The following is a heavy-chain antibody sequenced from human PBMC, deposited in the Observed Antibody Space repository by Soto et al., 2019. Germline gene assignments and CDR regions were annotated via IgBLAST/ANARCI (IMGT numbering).Heavy chain of an antibody. D-gene: IGHD1-26*01. CDR1: GFTFSSYE. Sequence: GGSLRLSCAASGFTFSSYEMNWVRQAPGKGLEWVSYISSSGSTIYYADSVKGRFTISRDNAKNSLYLQMNSLRAEDTAVYYCARDRHIVGATDYWGQGALVTVSS. CDR3: ARDRHIVGATDY. CDR2: ISSSGSTI. V-gene: IGHV3-48*03. J-gene: IGHJ4*02.